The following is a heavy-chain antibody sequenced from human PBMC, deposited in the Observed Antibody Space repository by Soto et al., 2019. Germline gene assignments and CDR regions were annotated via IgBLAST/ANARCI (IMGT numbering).Heavy chain of an antibody. D-gene: IGHD3-3*01. CDR3: ARXITRPRTYDVMTGIFDF. CDR2: IKQDGSQQ. J-gene: IGHJ4*02. Sequence: GGSLRLSCAASGFSFSNYWMTWVRQAPGKGLEWVANIKQDGSQQYYGDSVKGRFTISRDNSRDSLYLQMNTLRDDDTAVYYCARXITRPRTYDVMTGIFDFWGQGTLVTVSS. V-gene: IGHV3-7*01. CDR1: GFSFSNYW.